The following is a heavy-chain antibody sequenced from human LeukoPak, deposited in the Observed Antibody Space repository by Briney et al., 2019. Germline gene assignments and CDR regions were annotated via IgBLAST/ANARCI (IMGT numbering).Heavy chain of an antibody. J-gene: IGHJ3*02. V-gene: IGHV3-21*01. CDR1: GFTFSSYS. D-gene: IGHD5-24*01. CDR2: ISSSSSYL. Sequence: KPGGSLRLSCAASGFTFSSYSMNWVRQAPGKGLEWVSSISSSSSYLYYADSVKGRFTISRDNAKNSLYLQMNSLRAEDTAVYYCAREMATSKEDAFDIWGQGTMVTVSS. CDR3: AREMATSKEDAFDI.